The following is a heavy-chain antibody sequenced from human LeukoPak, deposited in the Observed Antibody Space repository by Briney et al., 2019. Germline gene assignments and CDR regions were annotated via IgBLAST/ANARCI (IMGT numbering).Heavy chain of an antibody. CDR3: TRGRVATIAGADY. D-gene: IGHD5-24*01. V-gene: IGHV3-49*04. Sequence: RSLTLSCTASGFTFGDYAMSLVRQAPGKGLELVGLIRSKANGGTTEQASSVKGRFSISSDASKSIGYLQMNSLITEDTAVYYCTRGRVATIAGADYWGQGTLVTVSS. CDR1: GFTFGDYA. J-gene: IGHJ4*02. CDR2: IRSKANGGTT.